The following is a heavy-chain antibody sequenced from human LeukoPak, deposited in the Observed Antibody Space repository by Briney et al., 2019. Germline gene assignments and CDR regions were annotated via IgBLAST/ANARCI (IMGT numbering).Heavy chain of an antibody. V-gene: IGHV3-30*18. J-gene: IGHJ5*02. CDR3: AKRFAKWDLGS. D-gene: IGHD1-26*01. CDR2: ISYDASEK. CDR1: GFIFRNFA. Sequence: GRSLRLSCEASGFIFRNFAMHWVRQAPGKGLEWVTFISYDASEKSYADSAKGRFTISRDNSNNRLYLQMDSLRVEDTAVYFCAKRFAKWDLGSWGQGTLVTVSS.